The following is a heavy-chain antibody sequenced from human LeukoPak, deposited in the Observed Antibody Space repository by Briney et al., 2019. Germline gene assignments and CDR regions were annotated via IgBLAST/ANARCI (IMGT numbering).Heavy chain of an antibody. J-gene: IGHJ2*01. Sequence: GGSLRLSCAVSGFTISTNYMSWVRQAPGKGLEWVSILYSGGDIYYADSVKGRFTISRDNSRNTLYLQMNTLRVEDSAVYYCARDRAPPTSWYFDLWGRGTLVTVSS. CDR2: LYSGGDI. CDR3: ARDRAPPTSWYFDL. CDR1: GFTISTNY. D-gene: IGHD3-10*01. V-gene: IGHV3-53*01.